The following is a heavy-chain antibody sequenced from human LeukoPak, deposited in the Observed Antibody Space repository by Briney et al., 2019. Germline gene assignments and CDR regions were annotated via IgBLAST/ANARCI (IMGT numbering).Heavy chain of an antibody. CDR1: GGSISSSSYY. Sequence: PSGTLSLTCTVSGGSISSSSYYCGWIRQPPGKGLEWIGSIYHSGSTYYNPSLKSRVTLSVETSKNQFSLKLSSVTAADTAVYYCAGGTYDNWFDPWGQGTLVTVSS. J-gene: IGHJ5*02. D-gene: IGHD3-16*01. CDR2: IYHSGST. V-gene: IGHV4-39*01. CDR3: AGGTYDNWFDP.